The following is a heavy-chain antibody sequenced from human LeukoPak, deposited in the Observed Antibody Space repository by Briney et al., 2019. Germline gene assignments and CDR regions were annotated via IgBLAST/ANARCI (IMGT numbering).Heavy chain of an antibody. V-gene: IGHV4-39*01. CDR3: ARGPTYDFWSGYFDY. Sequence: PSETLSLTCTVPGGSISSSSYYWGWIRQPPGKGLEWIGSIYYSGSTYYNPSLKSRVTISVDTSKNQFSLKLSSVTAADTAVYYCARGPTYDFWSGYFDYWGQGTLVTVSS. CDR1: GGSISSSSYY. D-gene: IGHD3-3*01. CDR2: IYYSGST. J-gene: IGHJ4*02.